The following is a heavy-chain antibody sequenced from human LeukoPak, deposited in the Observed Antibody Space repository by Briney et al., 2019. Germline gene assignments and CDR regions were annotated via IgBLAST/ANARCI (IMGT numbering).Heavy chain of an antibody. Sequence: PGGSLRLSCAASGFNLSSYWMTWVRQPPGKGREGVANIKYDGRAKYYGDSVKRRFTISRDNTKNSLYLQMNSLRSDDTAVYYCARASFGDFGVVIITDCAFDIWGQGTMATVSS. CDR3: ARASFGDFGVVIITDCAFDI. CDR1: GFNLSSYW. V-gene: IGHV3-7*03. CDR2: IKYDGRAK. D-gene: IGHD3-3*01. J-gene: IGHJ3*02.